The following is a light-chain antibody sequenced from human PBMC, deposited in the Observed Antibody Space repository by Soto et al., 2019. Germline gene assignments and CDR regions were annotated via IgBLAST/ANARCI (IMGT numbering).Light chain of an antibody. CDR3: QSYDSSLSGYF. CDR1: NSNVGSNT. CDR2: GNT. Sequence: QSVLTQPPSASGTPGQRVTISCSGSNSNVGSNTVHWYQHLPGTAPKLLIYGNTQRPSGVPDRFSGSTSGTSASLAITGLQAEDEADYYCQSYDSSLSGYFFGTATKVT. J-gene: IGLJ1*01. V-gene: IGLV1-44*01.